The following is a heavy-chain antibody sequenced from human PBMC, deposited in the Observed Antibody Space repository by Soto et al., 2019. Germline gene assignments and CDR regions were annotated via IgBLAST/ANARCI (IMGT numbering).Heavy chain of an antibody. D-gene: IGHD3-22*01. Sequence: SETLSLTCAVSGYSISSGYYWGWIRQPPGKGLEWIGSIYRSGNTYYNPSLKSRVTISLDTSKNQFSLKLSSVTAADTAVYYCARVAYFDPTGYYYYLEYWGQGTLVNVSS. CDR3: ARVAYFDPTGYYYYLEY. CDR2: IYRSGNT. J-gene: IGHJ4*02. CDR1: GYSISSGYY. V-gene: IGHV4-38-2*01.